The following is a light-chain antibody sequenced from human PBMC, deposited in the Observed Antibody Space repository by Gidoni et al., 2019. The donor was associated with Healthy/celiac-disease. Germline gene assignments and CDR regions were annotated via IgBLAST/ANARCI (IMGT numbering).Light chain of an antibody. J-gene: IGKJ4*01. CDR2: AAS. CDR3: QQSYSTPLT. CDR1: QSISSY. Sequence: IQMTQSPSSLSASVGDRVTITCRASQSISSYLNWYQQKPGKDPKLLIYAASSLQSGVPSRFSGSGSGTDFTRTISSLQPEDLATDYCQQSYSTPLTFGGXTKVEIK. V-gene: IGKV1-39*01.